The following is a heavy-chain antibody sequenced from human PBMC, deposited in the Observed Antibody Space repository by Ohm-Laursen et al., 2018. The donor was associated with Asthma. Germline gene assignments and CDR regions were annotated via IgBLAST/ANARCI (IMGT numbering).Heavy chain of an antibody. CDR3: ARGRVVPAAPLVY. Sequence: TLSLTCTVSGDSISSYYWSWIRQPPGKGLEWIGYIYYSGSTYYNPSLKSRVTISVDTSKNQFSLKLSSVTAADTAVYYCARGRVVPAAPLVYWGQGTLVTVSS. CDR2: IYYSGST. V-gene: IGHV4-30-4*08. J-gene: IGHJ4*02. D-gene: IGHD2-2*01. CDR1: GDSISSYY.